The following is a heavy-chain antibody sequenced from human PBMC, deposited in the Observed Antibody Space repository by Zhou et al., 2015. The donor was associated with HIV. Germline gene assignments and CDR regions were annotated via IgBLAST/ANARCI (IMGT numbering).Heavy chain of an antibody. CDR3: ARDLGYCSSTSCYFYYYYMDV. V-gene: IGHV1-69*01. CDR2: IIPIFGTA. D-gene: IGHD2-2*01. Sequence: QVQLVQSGAEVKKPGSSVKVSCKASGGTFSSYAISWVRQAPGQGLEWMGGIIPIFGTANYAQKFQGRVTITADESTSTAYMELSSLRSEDTAVYYCARDLGYCSSTSCYFYYYYMDVWGKGTTVTVSS. J-gene: IGHJ6*03. CDR1: GGTFSSYA.